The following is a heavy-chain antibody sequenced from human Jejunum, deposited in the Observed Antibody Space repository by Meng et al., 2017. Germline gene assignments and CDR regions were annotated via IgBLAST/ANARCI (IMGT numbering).Heavy chain of an antibody. CDR3: ARAIRERYFDS. J-gene: IGHJ4*02. D-gene: IGHD1-14*01. CDR1: FH. Sequence: FHETCIRHATGKGLEGIGDIWPSGDTYYNPSLSSRITISIDTSNNEFSLEVAFLTAADTAFYYCARAIRERYFDSWGQGTLVTVSS. V-gene: IGHV4-59*10. CDR2: IWPSGDT.